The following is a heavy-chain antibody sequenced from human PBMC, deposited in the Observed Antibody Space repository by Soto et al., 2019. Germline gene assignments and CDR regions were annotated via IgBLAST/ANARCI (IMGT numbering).Heavy chain of an antibody. CDR2: INSDGSST. V-gene: IGHV3-74*01. CDR3: ARDPVYCSGGSCFPNPYYFDY. Sequence: GGSLRLSCAASGFTFSSYWMHWVRQAPGKGLVWVSRINSDGSSTSYADSVKGRFTISRDNAKNTLYLQMNSLRAEDTAVYYCARDPVYCSGGSCFPNPYYFDYRGQGTLVTVSS. CDR1: GFTFSSYW. J-gene: IGHJ4*02. D-gene: IGHD2-15*01.